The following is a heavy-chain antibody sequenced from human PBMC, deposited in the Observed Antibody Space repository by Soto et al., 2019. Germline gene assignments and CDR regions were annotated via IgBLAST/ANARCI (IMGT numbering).Heavy chain of an antibody. Sequence: GGSLRLSCAASGFTFSSYAMSWVRQAPGKGLEWVSAISGSGGSTYYADSVKGRFTISRDNSKNTLYLQMNSLRAEDTAVYYCAHHYGDYSLGFRYYYYGMDVWGQGTTVTVSS. CDR1: GFTFSSYA. D-gene: IGHD4-17*01. CDR2: ISGSGGST. CDR3: AHHYGDYSLGFRYYYYGMDV. J-gene: IGHJ6*02. V-gene: IGHV3-23*01.